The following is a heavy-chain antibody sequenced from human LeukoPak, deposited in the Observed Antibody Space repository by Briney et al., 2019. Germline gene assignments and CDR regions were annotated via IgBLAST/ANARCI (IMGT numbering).Heavy chain of an antibody. J-gene: IGHJ4*02. CDR3: ARGRVGATLFDY. CDR1: GYTFTSYD. D-gene: IGHD1-26*01. CDR2: MNPNSGNT. Sequence: GASVKVSCKASGYTFTSYDINWVRQATGQGLEWMGWMNPNSGNTGYAQKFQGRVTMTRNTSISTAYMELSNLRSEDTAVYYCARGRVGATLFDYWGQGTLVTVSS. V-gene: IGHV1-8*01.